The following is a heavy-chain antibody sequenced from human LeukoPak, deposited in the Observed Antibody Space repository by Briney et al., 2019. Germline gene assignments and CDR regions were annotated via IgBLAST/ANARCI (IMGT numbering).Heavy chain of an antibody. Sequence: GGSVRLSCAASGFTFSNYAIHWVRQAPGKGLEWVAVISYDGSAKYYADSVKGRFTISRDNSKNTLYLQMNSLRAEDTAVYYCAREVSSRQQLVKYYYYYYYMDVWGKGTTVTVSS. D-gene: IGHD6-13*01. CDR3: AREVSSRQQLVKYYYYYYYMDV. V-gene: IGHV3-30*04. J-gene: IGHJ6*03. CDR2: ISYDGSAK. CDR1: GFTFSNYA.